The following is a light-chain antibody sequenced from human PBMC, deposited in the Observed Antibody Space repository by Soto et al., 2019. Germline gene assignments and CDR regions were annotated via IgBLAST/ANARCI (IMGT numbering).Light chain of an antibody. Sequence: DIQMTQSPSSLSASIGDRVTITCRASQTVNTYLHWYQQKPGKAPKLLIYAASNLQSGVPSRFSGSGSGTNFTLSLNSLQPEDFATYYCQQGYSNPWTFGQGTKV. CDR3: QQGYSNPWT. V-gene: IGKV1-39*01. CDR2: AAS. J-gene: IGKJ1*01. CDR1: QTVNTY.